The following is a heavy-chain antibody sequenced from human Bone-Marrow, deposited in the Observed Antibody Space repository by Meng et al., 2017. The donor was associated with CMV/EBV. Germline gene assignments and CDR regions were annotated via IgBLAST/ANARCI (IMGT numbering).Heavy chain of an antibody. Sequence: GSLRLSCAVSGGSISSSNWWSWVRQPPGKGLEWIGEIYHSGSTNYNPSLKSRVTISVDKSKNQFSLKLSSVTPEDTAVYYCARDLGVGTGDPPYFDYWGQGTLVTVSS. V-gene: IGHV4-4*02. CDR1: GGSISSSNW. CDR2: IYHSGST. D-gene: IGHD7-27*01. CDR3: ARDLGVGTGDPPYFDY. J-gene: IGHJ4*02.